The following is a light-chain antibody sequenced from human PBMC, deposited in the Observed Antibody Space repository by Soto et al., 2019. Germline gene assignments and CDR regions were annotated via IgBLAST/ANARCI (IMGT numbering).Light chain of an antibody. V-gene: IGKV3-20*01. CDR2: GAS. Sequence: EIVLTQSPGTLSLSPGERATLSCRASQSVTSTYLAWYQQKPGQAPGLIIYGASSRATGIPDRFSGSGSGTDFTLTISRLEPEDFAVYYCQKYGSSTSSTFGQGTKVEIK. CDR1: QSVTSTY. CDR3: QKYGSSTSST. J-gene: IGKJ1*01.